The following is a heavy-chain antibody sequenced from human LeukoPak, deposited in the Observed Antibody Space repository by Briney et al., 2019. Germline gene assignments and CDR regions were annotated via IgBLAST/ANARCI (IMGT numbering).Heavy chain of an antibody. Sequence: SETLSLTCTVSGGSISSHYWSWIRQPPGKGLEWIGYIYYSGSTNYNPSLKSRLTISLDTSKKQFSLKMYTAIAADTAIYYCEGGVRSTSYKAEYFQHWGQGTLVTVSS. D-gene: IGHD2-2*01. J-gene: IGHJ1*01. CDR3: EGGVRSTSYKAEYFQH. CDR1: GGSISSHY. CDR2: IYYSGST. V-gene: IGHV4-59*11.